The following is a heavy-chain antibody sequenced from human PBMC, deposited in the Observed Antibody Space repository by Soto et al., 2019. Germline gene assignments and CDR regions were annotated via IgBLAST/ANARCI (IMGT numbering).Heavy chain of an antibody. CDR1: GGSISSYY. Sequence: PSETLSLTCTVSGGSISSYYWSWIRQPPGKGLEWIGYTYYSGSTNYNPSLKSRVTISVDTSKNQFSLKLSSVTAADTAVYYCARHRRSRADDAFDIWGQGTMVTVSS. J-gene: IGHJ3*02. D-gene: IGHD1-26*01. CDR3: ARHRRSRADDAFDI. V-gene: IGHV4-59*08. CDR2: TYYSGST.